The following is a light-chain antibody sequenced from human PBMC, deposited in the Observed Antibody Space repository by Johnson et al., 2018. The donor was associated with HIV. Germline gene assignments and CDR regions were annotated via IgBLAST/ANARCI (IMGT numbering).Light chain of an antibody. Sequence: QSVLTQSPSVSAAPGQKVTISCSGSSSNIGNNYVSWYQQLPGTAPKLLIYENNKRPSGIPDRFSGSRSGTSATLDITGLQTGDEADYYCGTWDSSLSVYVFGTGTKVTVL. V-gene: IGLV1-51*02. CDR1: SSNIGNNY. J-gene: IGLJ1*01. CDR3: GTWDSSLSVYV. CDR2: ENN.